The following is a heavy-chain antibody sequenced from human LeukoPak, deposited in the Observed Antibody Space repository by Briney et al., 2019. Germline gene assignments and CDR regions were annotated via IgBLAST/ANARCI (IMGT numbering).Heavy chain of an antibody. D-gene: IGHD3-16*01. J-gene: IGHJ6*02. CDR2: INHNGNVN. V-gene: IGHV3-7*03. CDR3: ARGGGLDV. Sequence: RTGGSLRLSCAASGFPFSCYWMKWARQAPGEGLEWVASINHNGNVNYYVGSVKGRFTISRDNAKNSLYLQMSNLSAEDTAVYFCARGGGLDVWGQGATVTVSS. CDR1: GFPFSCYW.